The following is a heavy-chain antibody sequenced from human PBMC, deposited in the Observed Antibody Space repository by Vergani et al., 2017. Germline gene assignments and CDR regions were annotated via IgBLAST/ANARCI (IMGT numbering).Heavy chain of an antibody. CDR3: ARRYFDWLRDYGMDV. CDR2: IYTSGSP. D-gene: IGHD3-9*01. J-gene: IGHJ6*02. V-gene: IGHV4-61*02. CDR1: GGSISSGSYY. Sequence: QVQLQESGPGLVKPSQTLSLTCTVSGGSISSGSYYWSWIRQPAGKGLEWIGRIYTSGSPNYNPSLKSRVTISVDTSKNQFSLKLSSVTAADTAVYYCARRYFDWLRDYGMDVWGQGTTVTVSS.